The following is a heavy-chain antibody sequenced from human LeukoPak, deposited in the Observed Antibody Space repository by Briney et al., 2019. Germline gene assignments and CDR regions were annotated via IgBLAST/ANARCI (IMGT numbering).Heavy chain of an antibody. J-gene: IGHJ6*02. CDR2: LSGSGGST. CDR1: GFTLSTYA. V-gene: IGHV3-23*01. Sequence: PGGSLRLSCAASGFTLSTYALSCVRQAPGKGLEWVSALSGSGGSTYYADSVKGRFTISRDNSKNTLYLQMNSLRADDTAVYYCAKDRSYGMDVWGQGTTVTVSS. CDR3: AKDRSYGMDV.